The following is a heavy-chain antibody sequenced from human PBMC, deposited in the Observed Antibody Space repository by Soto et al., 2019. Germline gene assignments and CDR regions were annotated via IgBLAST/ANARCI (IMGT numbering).Heavy chain of an antibody. CDR1: GFTFSSYA. CDR3: AKPNNDYVWGSYTPSYYGMDV. V-gene: IGHV3-23*01. CDR2: ISGSGGST. D-gene: IGHD3-16*01. Sequence: GGSLRLSCAASGFTFSSYAMSWVRQAPGKGLEWVSAISGSGGSTYYADSVKGRFTISRDNSKNTLYLQMNSLRAEDTAVYYCAKPNNDYVWGSYTPSYYGMDVWGQGTTVTVSS. J-gene: IGHJ6*02.